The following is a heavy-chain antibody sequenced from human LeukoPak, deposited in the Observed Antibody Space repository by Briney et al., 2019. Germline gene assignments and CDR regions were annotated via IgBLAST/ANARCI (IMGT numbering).Heavy chain of an antibody. CDR1: GGSFSGYY. J-gene: IGHJ4*02. V-gene: IGHV4-34*01. CDR3: ARGRRPWGFGDY. CDR2: INHSGST. D-gene: IGHD3-10*01. Sequence: SETLSLTCAVYGGSFSGYYWSWIRQPPGKGLEWIGEINHSGSTNYNPSLKSRVTIPVDTSKNQFSLKLSSVTAADTAVYYCARGRRPWGFGDYWGQGTLVTVSS.